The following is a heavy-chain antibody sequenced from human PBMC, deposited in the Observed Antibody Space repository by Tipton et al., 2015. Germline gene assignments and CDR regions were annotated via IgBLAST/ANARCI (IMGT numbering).Heavy chain of an antibody. J-gene: IGHJ6*02. CDR1: GGSISSYY. CDR2: ISHSGTT. V-gene: IGHV4-59*12. CDR3: ARDLEHGMDV. D-gene: IGHD5-24*01. Sequence: LRLSCAVSGGSISSYYWSWIRQSPGKGLEWIGYISHSGTTNYNPSLKSRVAISVDTSKNQFFLNLSSVTAADTAVYYCARDLEHGMDVWGQGTTVTVSS.